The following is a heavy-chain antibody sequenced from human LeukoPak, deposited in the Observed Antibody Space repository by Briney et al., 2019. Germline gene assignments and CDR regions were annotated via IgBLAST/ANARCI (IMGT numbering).Heavy chain of an antibody. D-gene: IGHD6-19*01. CDR2: INTNTGNP. J-gene: IGHJ6*02. CDR1: GYTFTSYA. Sequence: GASVKVSCKASGYTFTSYAMNWVRQAPGQGLEWMGWINTNTGNPTYAQGFTGRFVFSLDTSVSTAYLQISSLKAEDTAVYYCARRGIAVAGTHYYHYYGMDVWGQGTTVTVSS. CDR3: ARRGIAVAGTHYYHYYGMDV. V-gene: IGHV7-4-1*02.